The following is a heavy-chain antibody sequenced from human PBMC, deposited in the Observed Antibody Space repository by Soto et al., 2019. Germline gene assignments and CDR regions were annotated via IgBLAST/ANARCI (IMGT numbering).Heavy chain of an antibody. J-gene: IGHJ4*02. CDR1: GFTVSSYA. Sequence: EVQLLESGGGLVQPGGSLRLSCAASGFTVSSYAMSWVRQAPGKGLEWVSAISGSGGSTYYADSVKGRFTISRDNSKNTLYLQMNSLRAEDTAVYYCAKDSTMTTVTPDFYWGQGTLVTVSS. CDR2: ISGSGGST. D-gene: IGHD4-17*01. V-gene: IGHV3-23*01. CDR3: AKDSTMTTVTPDFY.